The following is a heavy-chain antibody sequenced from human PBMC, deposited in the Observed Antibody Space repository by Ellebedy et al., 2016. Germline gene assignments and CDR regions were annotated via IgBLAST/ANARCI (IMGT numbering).Heavy chain of an antibody. CDR1: GYTFTNFY. CDR3: ARAQGDSYTWPFDY. J-gene: IGHJ4*02. V-gene: IGHV1-46*01. CDR2: INPRGGYT. D-gene: IGHD5-24*01. Sequence: ASVKVSCKASGYTFTNFYIHWVRQAPGDGLEWMGVINPRGGYTNYAQKFQGRVSMTRDTSTGTLYMELSSLRSEDTALNYCARAQGDSYTWPFDYWGQGALVTVSS.